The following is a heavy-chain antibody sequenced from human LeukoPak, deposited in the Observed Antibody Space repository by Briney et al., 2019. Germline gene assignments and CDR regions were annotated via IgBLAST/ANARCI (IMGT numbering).Heavy chain of an antibody. D-gene: IGHD3-16*01. V-gene: IGHV5-51*01. J-gene: IGHJ4*02. CDR1: GYNFASYW. CDR2: IYPRDSDT. CDR3: ARWGRAVSGLSRHTFDY. Sequence: GESLKISCKGSGYNFASYWIGWVRQMPGKGLEWMGIIYPRDSDTRYSPSFQGQVTISADKSISTAYLQWSSLKASDTAMYYCARWGRAVSGLSRHTFDYWGQGTLVTVSS.